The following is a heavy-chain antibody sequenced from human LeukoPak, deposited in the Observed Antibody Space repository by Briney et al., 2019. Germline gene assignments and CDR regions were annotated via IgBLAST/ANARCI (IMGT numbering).Heavy chain of an antibody. J-gene: IGHJ4*02. CDR3: ARSEDTYYYDSSGYPFVFDY. CDR1: GFTFSSYE. Sequence: GGSLRLSCAASGFTFSSYEMNWVRQAPGKGLEWVSYISSSGSTIYYADSVKGRFTISRDNAKNSLYLQMNSLRAEDTAVYYCARSEDTYYYDSSGYPFVFDYWGQGTLVTVSS. D-gene: IGHD3-22*01. V-gene: IGHV3-48*03. CDR2: ISSSGSTI.